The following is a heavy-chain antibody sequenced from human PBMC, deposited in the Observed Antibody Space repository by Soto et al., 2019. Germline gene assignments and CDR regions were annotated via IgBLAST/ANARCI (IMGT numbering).Heavy chain of an antibody. Sequence: GASVKVSCKASGYTFTSYAMHWVRQAPGQRLEWMGWINAGTGNTKYSQKFQGRVTITRDTSASTAYMELSSLRSEDTAMYYCARGDCTNGVCYRDDDAFDIWGQGTMVTVSS. J-gene: IGHJ3*02. CDR3: ARGDCTNGVCYRDDDAFDI. CDR2: INAGTGNT. D-gene: IGHD2-8*01. CDR1: GYTFTSYA. V-gene: IGHV1-3*01.